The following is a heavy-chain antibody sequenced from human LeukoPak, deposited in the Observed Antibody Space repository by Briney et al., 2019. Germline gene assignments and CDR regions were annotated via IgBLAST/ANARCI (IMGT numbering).Heavy chain of an antibody. Sequence: GGSLRLSCAASGFTFSSYAMSWVRQAPGKGLEWVSAISGSGGSTYYADSVKGRFTISRDNSKNSLYLQVDSLRAEDTAIYYCARSATPKTIAARRLGSYYMDVWGKGTTVTVFS. CDR2: ISGSGGST. D-gene: IGHD6-6*01. CDR3: ARSATPKTIAARRLGSYYMDV. CDR1: GFTFSSYA. J-gene: IGHJ6*03. V-gene: IGHV3-23*01.